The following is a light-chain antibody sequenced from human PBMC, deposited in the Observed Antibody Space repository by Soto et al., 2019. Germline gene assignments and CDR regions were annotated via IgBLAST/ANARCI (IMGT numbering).Light chain of an antibody. J-gene: IGKJ4*01. Sequence: DIVMTQSPDSLPVSLGERATINCKSSQSVLYSSNNKNYLAWYQQKPRQPPKLLIYWASTRESGVPDRFSVSGSGTDFTLTISSLQAEDVAVYYCQQYYSTPLTFGGGTKVEIK. CDR3: QQYYSTPLT. CDR1: QSVLYSSNNKNY. CDR2: WAS. V-gene: IGKV4-1*01.